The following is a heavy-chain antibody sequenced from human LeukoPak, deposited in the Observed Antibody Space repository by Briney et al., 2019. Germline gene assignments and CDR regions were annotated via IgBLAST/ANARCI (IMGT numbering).Heavy chain of an antibody. CDR1: RFTFSSYA. V-gene: IGHV3-30-3*01. CDR2: ISYDGSNK. Sequence: GGSLRLSCAASRFTFSSYAMHWVRQAPGKGLEWVAVISYDGSNKYYADSVKGRFTISRDNSKNTLYLQMNSLRAEDTAVYYCARDMLRDAFDIWGQGTMVTVSS. D-gene: IGHD2-8*01. J-gene: IGHJ3*02. CDR3: ARDMLRDAFDI.